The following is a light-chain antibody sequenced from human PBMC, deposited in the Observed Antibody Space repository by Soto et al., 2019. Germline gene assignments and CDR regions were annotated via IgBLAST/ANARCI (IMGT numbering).Light chain of an antibody. CDR1: QGISSY. CDR2: AAS. Sequence: DIQLTQSPSFLSASVGDRVTITCRACQGISSYLAWYQQKPGKAPKLLIYAASTLQSGVPSRFSGSGSGTEFTLTISSLQPEDFATYYCQQLNSYLSFTFGPGTKVDIK. V-gene: IGKV1-9*01. CDR3: QQLNSYLSFT. J-gene: IGKJ3*01.